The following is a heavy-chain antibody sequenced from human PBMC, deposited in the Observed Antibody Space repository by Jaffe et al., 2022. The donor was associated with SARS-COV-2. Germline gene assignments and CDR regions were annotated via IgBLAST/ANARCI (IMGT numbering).Heavy chain of an antibody. CDR3: ARWGFSGWYNQY. J-gene: IGHJ4*02. CDR2: IFSDDDK. Sequence: QITLKESGPTLVKPTQTLTLTCTFSGFSLSARGVAVGWVRQPPGKAPDWLAVIFSDDDKRYSPSLKSRLTITKDTSKNQVVLTMTNMDPVDTAIYYCARWGFSGWYNQYWGQGTLVTVSS. V-gene: IGHV2-5*02. D-gene: IGHD6-19*01. CDR1: GFSLSARGVA.